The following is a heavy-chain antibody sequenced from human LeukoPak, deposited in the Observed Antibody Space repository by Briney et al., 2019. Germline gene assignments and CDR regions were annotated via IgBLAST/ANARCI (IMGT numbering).Heavy chain of an antibody. CDR3: AKPPQYYYDSSGYYSTDY. Sequence: SETLSLTCTVSGGSISSGGYYWSWIRQHPGKGLEWIGYIYYSGSTYYNPSLKSRVTISVDTSKNQFSLKLSSVTAADTAVYYCAKPPQYYYDSSGYYSTDYWGQGTLVTVSS. V-gene: IGHV4-31*03. D-gene: IGHD3-22*01. J-gene: IGHJ4*02. CDR1: GGSISSGGYY. CDR2: IYYSGST.